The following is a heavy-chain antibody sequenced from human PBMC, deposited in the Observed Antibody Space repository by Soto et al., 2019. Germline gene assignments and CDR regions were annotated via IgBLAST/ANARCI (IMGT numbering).Heavy chain of an antibody. Sequence: QVQLVQSGAEVKKPGASVKVSCKASGYTFTGYYMHWVRQAPGQGLEWMGGINPNSGGTNYAQKFQGWVTMTRDTSISTAYMELSRLRSDDTAVYYCARNYYYDSSGYYFVSSGGAFDIWGQGTMVTVSS. V-gene: IGHV1-2*04. J-gene: IGHJ3*02. CDR1: GYTFTGYY. D-gene: IGHD3-22*01. CDR2: INPNSGGT. CDR3: ARNYYYDSSGYYFVSSGGAFDI.